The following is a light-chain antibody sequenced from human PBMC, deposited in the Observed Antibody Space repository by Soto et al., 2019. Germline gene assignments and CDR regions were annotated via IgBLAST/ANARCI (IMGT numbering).Light chain of an antibody. CDR2: DNS. Sequence: QSVLTQPPSVSGAPGQRVTISCAGSSSNIGAGYNIHWYQQLPGTAPKLLIYDNSHRPSGVPDRFSGSKSGTSASLAITGLQAEDEADYYCQTYDRSLSGYVFGTGTKVNVL. J-gene: IGLJ1*01. CDR3: QTYDRSLSGYV. V-gene: IGLV1-40*01. CDR1: SSNIGAGYN.